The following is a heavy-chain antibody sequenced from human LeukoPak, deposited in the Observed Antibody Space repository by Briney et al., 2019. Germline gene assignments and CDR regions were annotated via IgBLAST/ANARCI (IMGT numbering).Heavy chain of an antibody. Sequence: GGSLRLSCAASGFTFSSYAMSWVRQAPGKGLEWVSAISGSGGSTYYADSVKGRFAISRDNSKNTLYPQMNSLRAEDTAVYYCAKDRIQYPDAFDIWGQGTMVTVSS. CDR2: ISGSGGST. CDR3: AKDRIQYPDAFDI. V-gene: IGHV3-23*01. J-gene: IGHJ3*02. CDR1: GFTFSSYA. D-gene: IGHD4-11*01.